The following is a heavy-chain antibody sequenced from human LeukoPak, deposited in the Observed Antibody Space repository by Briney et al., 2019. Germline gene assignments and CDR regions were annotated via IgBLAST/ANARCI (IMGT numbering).Heavy chain of an antibody. V-gene: IGHV3-43*02. J-gene: IGHJ4*02. CDR3: ARVAQEYCSGTSCYTGSFDY. D-gene: IGHD2-2*02. Sequence: PGGSLRLSCAASGFTFDDYAMHWVRQAPGKGLEWVSLISGDGGSTYYADSVKGRFTISRGNGESSLYLQMNSLRGEDTAVYYCARVAQEYCSGTSCYTGSFDYWGQGILVTVSS. CDR1: GFTFDDYA. CDR2: ISGDGGST.